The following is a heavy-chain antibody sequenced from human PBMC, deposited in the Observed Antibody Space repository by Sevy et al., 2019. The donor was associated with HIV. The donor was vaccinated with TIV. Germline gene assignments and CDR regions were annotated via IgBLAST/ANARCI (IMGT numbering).Heavy chain of an antibody. J-gene: IGHJ4*02. V-gene: IGHV1-8*01. CDR3: AGEALFGDQLDY. CDR2: MNPNSGNT. Sequence: ASVKVSCKASGYTFTSYDINWVRQATGQGLEWMGWMNPNSGNTGYAQKFQGRVTMTRNPSISTAYMELSGLRSEDTAGYYCAGEALFGDQLDYWGQGTLVTVSS. D-gene: IGHD3-16*01. CDR1: GYTFTSYD.